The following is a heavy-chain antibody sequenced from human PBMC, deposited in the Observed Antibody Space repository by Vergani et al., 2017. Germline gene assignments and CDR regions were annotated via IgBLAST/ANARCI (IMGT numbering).Heavy chain of an antibody. CDR3: TKGGIRTTIMNY. J-gene: IGHJ4*02. CDR1: GLTFSSYS. CDR2: ISYGSETI. Sequence: EVHLLESGGGLVQPGGSLRLSCAVSGLTFSSYSMSWVRQAPGKGLQWVSSISYGSETIYYANSVKGRFTISRDNSKNMLYLKMNSLRAEDTAVYFCTKGGIRTTIMNYWGQGTLVTVSS. D-gene: IGHD1-1*01. V-gene: IGHV3-23*01.